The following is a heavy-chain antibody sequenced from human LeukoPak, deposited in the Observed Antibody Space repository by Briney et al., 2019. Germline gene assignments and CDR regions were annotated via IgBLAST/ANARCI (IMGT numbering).Heavy chain of an antibody. J-gene: IGHJ4*02. Sequence: QTGGSLRLSCATSGFTFSNYVMSWVRQAPGKGLEWVSAIGGSDGATYYADSVKGRFTISRDNSKNTLYLQMNSLRVEDTAIYYCAKERGDTYGHELFDYWGQGTLVTVSS. D-gene: IGHD5-18*01. CDR3: AKERGDTYGHELFDY. CDR1: GFTFSNYV. CDR2: IGGSDGAT. V-gene: IGHV3-23*01.